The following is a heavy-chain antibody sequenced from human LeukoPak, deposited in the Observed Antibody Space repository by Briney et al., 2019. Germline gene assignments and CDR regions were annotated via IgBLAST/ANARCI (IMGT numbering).Heavy chain of an antibody. J-gene: IGHJ3*02. CDR2: MNPNSGNT. V-gene: IGHV1-8*01. Sequence: ASVKVSCKASGYTFTSCDINWVRQATGQGLEWMGWMNPNSGNTGYAQKFQGRVTMTRNTSISTAYMELSSLRSEDTAVYYCARASAGDDAFDIWGQGTMVTVSS. CDR1: GYTFTSCD. CDR3: ARASAGDDAFDI. D-gene: IGHD6-13*01.